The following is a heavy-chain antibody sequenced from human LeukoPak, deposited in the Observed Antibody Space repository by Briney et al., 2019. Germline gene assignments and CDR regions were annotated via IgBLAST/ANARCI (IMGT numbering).Heavy chain of an antibody. CDR2: MNPNSLNT. V-gene: IGHV1-8*01. D-gene: IGHD3-10*01. CDR3: ARDLDGSSNPPADY. J-gene: IGHJ4*02. CDR1: GYTFSSFD. Sequence: GASVKVSCKTSGYTFSSFDVIWVRQATGQGLEWIGWMNPNSLNTGYAQKLQGRVTMTTDTSTSTAYMELRSLRSDDTAVYYCARDLDGSSNPPADYWGQGTLVTVSS.